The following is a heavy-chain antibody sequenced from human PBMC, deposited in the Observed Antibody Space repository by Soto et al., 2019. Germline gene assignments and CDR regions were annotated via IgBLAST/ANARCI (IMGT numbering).Heavy chain of an antibody. CDR2: ISSSSSYI. Sequence: GGSLRLSCAASGFTFSSYSMNWVRQAPGKGLEWVSSISSSSSYINYADPVKGRFTISRDNAKNSLYLQMNSLRAEDTAVYYCARDLPPAITLFGVVIIKYYFDYWGHGTLVTVSS. J-gene: IGHJ4*01. D-gene: IGHD3-3*01. CDR3: ARDLPPAITLFGVVIIKYYFDY. CDR1: GFTFSSYS. V-gene: IGHV3-21*01.